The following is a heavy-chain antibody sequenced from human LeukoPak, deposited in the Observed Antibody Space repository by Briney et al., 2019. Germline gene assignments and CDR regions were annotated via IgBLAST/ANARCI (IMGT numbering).Heavy chain of an antibody. CDR1: GCPLSGYW. CDR3: SRSLDY. J-gene: IGHJ4*02. V-gene: IGHV3-7*01. Sequence: PGGSLRLTCAASGCPLSGYWMDGVRQAPGKGMEWVANIKQDGSEKPYADSVKGRFTISRDNDKNLLFLQMSGLRAEDTAVYYCSRSLDYRGQGALVTVSS. CDR2: IKQDGSEK.